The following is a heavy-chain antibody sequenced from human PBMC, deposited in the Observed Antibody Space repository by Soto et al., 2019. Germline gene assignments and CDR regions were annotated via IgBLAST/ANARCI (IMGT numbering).Heavy chain of an antibody. CDR3: ARGPYYDFWKGFAHFDY. D-gene: IGHD3-3*01. Sequence: QVQLEQSGAEVKKPGSSVKVPRKTSGDTFNIYAISWVRQAPGQGLEWMGGIIPVFGTPSYAQKFRDRVTITADESTSTAHMELRSLTSEDTAVYYCARGPYYDFWKGFAHFDYWGQETLVTVSS. V-gene: IGHV1-69*01. CDR1: GDTFNIYA. CDR2: IIPVFGTP. J-gene: IGHJ4*02.